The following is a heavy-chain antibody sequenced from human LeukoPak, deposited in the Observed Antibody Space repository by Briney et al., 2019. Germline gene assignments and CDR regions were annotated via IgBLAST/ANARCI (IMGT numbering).Heavy chain of an antibody. V-gene: IGHV1-24*01. D-gene: IGHD6-13*01. Sequence: ASVKVSCKVSGYTLTELSMHWVRQAPGKGLEWMGGFDPEDGETIYAQKFQGRVTITEDTSTDTAYMELSSLRSEDTVVYYCATDRQQLVPEYFQHWGQGTLVTVSS. CDR1: GYTLTELS. CDR3: ATDRQQLVPEYFQH. J-gene: IGHJ1*01. CDR2: FDPEDGET.